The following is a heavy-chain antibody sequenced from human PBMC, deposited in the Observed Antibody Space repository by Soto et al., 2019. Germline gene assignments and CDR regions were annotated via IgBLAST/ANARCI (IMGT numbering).Heavy chain of an antibody. D-gene: IGHD1-1*01. CDR3: ASDIFKTGATGVFDI. Sequence: EVQLVESGGGLVRPGGSLRLSCAASGFPVSGTYLAWVRQAPGQGLEWVSVIYAAGSTYYIDSVNGRFTISRDNSKNTLYLQMNSLRAEDTAVYYCASDIFKTGATGVFDIWGQGTRVTVSS. V-gene: IGHV3-66*01. CDR2: IYAAGST. CDR1: GFPVSGTY. J-gene: IGHJ3*02.